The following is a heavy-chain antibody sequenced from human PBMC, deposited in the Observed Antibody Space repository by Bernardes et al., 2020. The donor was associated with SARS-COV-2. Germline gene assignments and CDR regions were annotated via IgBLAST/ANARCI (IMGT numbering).Heavy chain of an antibody. V-gene: IGHV5-51*01. D-gene: IGHD3-3*01. CDR2: IYPGDSDT. CDR1: GYTFTYYW. CDR3: ARHENPGVSYDYWSS. Sequence: GESLKISCTGSGYTFTYYWIGWVRQMPGKGLEWMGIIYPGDSDTRYSPSFQGQVTMSVDKSINAAYLEWSSLKASDTAVYYCARHENPGVSYDYWSSWGQGTLVSVSS. J-gene: IGHJ5*02.